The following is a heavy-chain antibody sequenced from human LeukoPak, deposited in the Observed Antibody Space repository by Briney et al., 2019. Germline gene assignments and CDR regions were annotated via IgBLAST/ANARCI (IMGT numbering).Heavy chain of an antibody. J-gene: IGHJ4*02. CDR2: IYHSGST. V-gene: IGHV4-38-2*02. CDR3: ARNGRVRRVVKDLFEY. D-gene: IGHD3-10*01. CDR1: GYSISSGYF. Sequence: SETLSLTCTVSGYSISSGYFWGWVRQPPGKGLEWIGSIYHSGSTSYNPSLKSRVTISVVTSKNQFSLKLSSVTAADTAMYYCARNGRVRRVVKDLFEYWGQGTLVAVSS.